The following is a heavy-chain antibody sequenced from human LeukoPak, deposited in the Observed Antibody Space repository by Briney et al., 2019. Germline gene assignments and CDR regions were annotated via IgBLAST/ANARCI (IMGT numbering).Heavy chain of an antibody. J-gene: IGHJ1*01. CDR3: ARHRGYSSGWYTGTGLAVNGIQH. CDR2: IYDTGST. V-gene: IGHV4-39*01. CDR1: GGSISSSSYY. D-gene: IGHD6-19*01. Sequence: PSETLSVICTVSGGSISSSSYYWGWIRQPPGKGMEWIGSIYDTGSTYYNPSLKSRVTISVDTSKNQFSLKQSSVTAADTAVYYCARHRGYSSGWYTGTGLAVNGIQHWGQGTLVTVSS.